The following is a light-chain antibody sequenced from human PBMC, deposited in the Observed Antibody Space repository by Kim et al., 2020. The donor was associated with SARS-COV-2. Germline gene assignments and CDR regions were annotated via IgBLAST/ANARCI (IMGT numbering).Light chain of an antibody. CDR2: AAS. J-gene: IGKJ5*01. V-gene: IGKV1-39*01. CDR3: QQSYSTPIT. Sequence: ASVGDRVTITCRASQSISSYLNWYQQKPGKAPKLLIYAASSLQSGVPTRYSGSGSGTDFTLTISSLQPEDFATYYCQQSYSTPITFGQGTRLEIK. CDR1: QSISSY.